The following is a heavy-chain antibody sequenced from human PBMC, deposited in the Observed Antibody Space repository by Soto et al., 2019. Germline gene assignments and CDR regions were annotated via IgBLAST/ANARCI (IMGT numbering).Heavy chain of an antibody. CDR3: TTDPVTMIVVVPSSG. CDR2: IYSGGST. D-gene: IGHD3-22*01. J-gene: IGHJ4*02. CDR1: GFTVSSNY. V-gene: IGHV3-53*01. Sequence: GGSLRLSCAASGFTVSSNYRSWVRQAPGKGLEWVSVIYSGGSTYYADSVKGRFTISRDNSKNTLYLQMNSLKTEDTAVYYCTTDPVTMIVVVPSSGWGQGTLVTVSS.